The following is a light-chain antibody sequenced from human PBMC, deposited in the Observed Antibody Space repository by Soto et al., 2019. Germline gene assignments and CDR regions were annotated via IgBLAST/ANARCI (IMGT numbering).Light chain of an antibody. CDR3: QHYNSYSEA. J-gene: IGKJ1*01. CDR2: DAS. V-gene: IGKV1-5*01. CDR1: QSINNW. Sequence: DIPMTQSPSTLSATSGDRVTITCRASQSINNWIAWYQQKPGKAPKFLIYDASTLESGVPSRFSGSGFGTEFSLTISSLQPDDFATYYCQHYNSYSEAFGQGTKVDIK.